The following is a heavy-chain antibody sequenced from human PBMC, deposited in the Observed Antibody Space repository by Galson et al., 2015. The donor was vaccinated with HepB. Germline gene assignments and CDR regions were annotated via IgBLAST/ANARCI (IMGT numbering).Heavy chain of an antibody. CDR2: VSGSGGST. V-gene: IGHV3-23*01. Sequence: SLRLSCAASGFTFSSYAMSWVRQAPGKGLERVSAVSGSGGSTYYADAVKGRFIITRDNSKNMLYRLMNSLSAEDTAVYYCAKDPSYSSSWTFDYWGQGTLVTVSS. J-gene: IGHJ4*02. D-gene: IGHD6-13*01. CDR1: GFTFSSYA. CDR3: AKDPSYSSSWTFDY.